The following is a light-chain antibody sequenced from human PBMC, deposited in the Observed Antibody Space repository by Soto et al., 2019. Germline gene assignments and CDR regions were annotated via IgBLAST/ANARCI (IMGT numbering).Light chain of an antibody. J-gene: IGKJ2*01. Sequence: ERVMTQSPGTLSLSPGERATLSCRASESVRHYVAWYQQKPAQAPRLLIYDASNRATGIPARFSGSGSGTDYTLTISSLEAEDFAVYYCQHRDNWSYIFGQGTKVDIK. CDR1: ESVRHY. V-gene: IGKV3-11*01. CDR3: QHRDNWSYI. CDR2: DAS.